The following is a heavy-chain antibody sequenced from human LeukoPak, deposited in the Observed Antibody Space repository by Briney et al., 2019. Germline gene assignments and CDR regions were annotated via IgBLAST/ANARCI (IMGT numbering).Heavy chain of an antibody. CDR2: INPSGGST. CDR3: AREQWSDSDSSGWERGNAFDI. D-gene: IGHD3-22*01. Sequence: ASVKVSCKASGYTFTSYYMQWVRQAPGQGLEWMGIINPSGGSTSYAQKFQGRVTMTRDMSTSTVYMELSSLRSEDTAVYYCAREQWSDSDSSGWERGNAFDIWGQGTMVTVSS. J-gene: IGHJ3*02. V-gene: IGHV1-46*01. CDR1: GYTFTSYY.